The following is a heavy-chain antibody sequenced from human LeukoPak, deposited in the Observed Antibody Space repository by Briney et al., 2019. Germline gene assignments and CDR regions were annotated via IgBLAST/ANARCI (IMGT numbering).Heavy chain of an antibody. D-gene: IGHD1-26*01. CDR1: GFTFSSYW. Sequence: GGSLRLSCAASGFTFSSYWMSWVRQAPGKGLEWVANIKQDGGEMYYLDSVKGRFTISRDNAKNSLYLQMNSLRAEDTAVYYCARRELVGATQSHDYWGQGTLVTVSS. J-gene: IGHJ4*02. V-gene: IGHV3-7*01. CDR2: IKQDGGEM. CDR3: ARRELVGATQSHDY.